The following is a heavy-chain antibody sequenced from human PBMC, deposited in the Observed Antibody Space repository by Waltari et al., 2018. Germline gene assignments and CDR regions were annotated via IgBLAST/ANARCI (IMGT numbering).Heavy chain of an antibody. V-gene: IGHV1-69*08. J-gene: IGHJ4*02. CDR1: GGTFSSYT. Sequence: QVQLVQSGAEVKKPGSSVKVSCKASGGTFSSYTISWVRQAPGQGLEWMGRIIPILGRANYAQKFQSRVTITADKSTSTAYMELSSLRSEDTAVYYCARGYYGSGSPRDYWGQGTLVTVSS. CDR3: ARGYYGSGSPRDY. CDR2: IIPILGRA. D-gene: IGHD3-10*01.